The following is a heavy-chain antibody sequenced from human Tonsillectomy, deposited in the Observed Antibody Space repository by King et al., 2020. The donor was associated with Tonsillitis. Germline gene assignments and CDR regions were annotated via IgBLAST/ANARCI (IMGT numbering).Heavy chain of an antibody. CDR2: IIPIFGTS. D-gene: IGHD6-13*01. V-gene: IGHV1-69*12. J-gene: IGHJ6*02. CDR1: GGTISSYA. Sequence: QLVQSGAEVKKPGSSVKVSCKTSGGTISSYAISWVRQAPGQGLEWMGGIIPIFGTSNYAQKFQGRVTITADESTSTAYMEVSSLRSDDTAVYYCARTSSFRAAAGGDYYYYGLDVWGQGTTVTVPS. CDR3: ARTSSFRAAAGGDYYYYGLDV.